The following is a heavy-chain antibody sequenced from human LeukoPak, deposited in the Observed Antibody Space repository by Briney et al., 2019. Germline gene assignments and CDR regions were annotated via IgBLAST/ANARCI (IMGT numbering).Heavy chain of an antibody. Sequence: GRSLRLSCAASGFTFSSYGMHWVRQAPGKGLEWVAVIWYDGSNKYYADSVKGRFTIFSDNSKNTLYLQMNSLRAEDTAVYYCARGRYGDYVSDYWGQGTLVTVSS. CDR1: GFTFSSYG. CDR2: IWYDGSNK. D-gene: IGHD4-17*01. CDR3: ARGRYGDYVSDY. V-gene: IGHV3-33*01. J-gene: IGHJ4*02.